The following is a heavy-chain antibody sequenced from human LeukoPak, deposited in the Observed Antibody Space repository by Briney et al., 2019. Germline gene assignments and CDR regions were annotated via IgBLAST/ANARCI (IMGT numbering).Heavy chain of an antibody. CDR2: IYYSGGT. Sequence: SETLSLTCTVSGGSLSSSSYYCGWVRQPPGKGLEWIGNIYYSGGTYYNPSLKSRLTISVDTSQRNVSVRLSSVTAADTASYYCTRGSYDVLTGYSTLGEYWGQGTLVTVSS. D-gene: IGHD3-9*01. CDR1: GGSLSSSSYY. CDR3: TRGSYDVLTGYSTLGEY. J-gene: IGHJ4*02. V-gene: IGHV4-39*02.